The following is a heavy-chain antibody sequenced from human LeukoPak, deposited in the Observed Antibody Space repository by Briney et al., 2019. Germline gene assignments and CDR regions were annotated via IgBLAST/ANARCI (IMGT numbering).Heavy chain of an antibody. J-gene: IGHJ4*02. CDR2: INEDGSEK. V-gene: IGHV3-7*01. Sequence: PGGSLRLSCAASGFTFRSYWMSWVRQPPGKGLEWVANINEDGSEKYYVDSVTGRFTISRDNAKNSLYLQMNSLRAEDTALYYCARGGENSGFDYWGQGTLVIVSS. D-gene: IGHD6-19*01. CDR1: GFTFRSYW. CDR3: ARGGENSGFDY.